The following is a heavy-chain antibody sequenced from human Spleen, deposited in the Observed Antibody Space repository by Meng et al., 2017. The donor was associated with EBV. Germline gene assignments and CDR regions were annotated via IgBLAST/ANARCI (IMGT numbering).Heavy chain of an antibody. V-gene: IGHV4-61*03. CDR1: GCSVNSGSYY. D-gene: IGHD2-21*01. CDR2: VYYTGIT. Sequence: QAPLQGGGPGLWKPSETLYLTFSVSGCSVNSGSYYWSWIRQPPGKGLEWVGYVYYTGITNYNPSLKSRVTISEDKSNSHFSLRLTSVTAADTAIYYCARRDIGLIAWSPERSDYWGQGTLVTVSS. J-gene: IGHJ4*02. CDR3: ARRDIGLIAWSPERSDY.